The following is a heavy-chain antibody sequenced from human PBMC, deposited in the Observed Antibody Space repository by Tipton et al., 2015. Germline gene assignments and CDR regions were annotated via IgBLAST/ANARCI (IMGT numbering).Heavy chain of an antibody. CDR3: ARVSIAAAIGVDV. V-gene: IGHV4-61*01. CDR2: IYYSGST. J-gene: IGHJ6*02. D-gene: IGHD6-13*01. Sequence: LRLSCTVSGGSVSSGTYYWSWIRQPPGKGLEWIGYIYYSGSTNYNPSLKSRVTISVDTSKNQFSLKLSSVTAADTAVYYCARVSIAAAIGVDVWGQGTTVTVSS. CDR1: GGSVSSGTYY.